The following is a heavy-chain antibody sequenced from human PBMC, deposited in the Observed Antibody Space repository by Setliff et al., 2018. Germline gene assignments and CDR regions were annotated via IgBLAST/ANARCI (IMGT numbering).Heavy chain of an antibody. Sequence: ASETLSLTCTVSGGSISSYYWSWIRQPAGKGLEWIGHIYTSGSTNYNPSLKSRVTISVDTSKNQFSLKLTSVTAADTAVYYCARSGDYGSGRLSPWGQGTLVTVSS. CDR2: IYTSGST. V-gene: IGHV4-4*07. D-gene: IGHD3-10*01. CDR3: ARSGDYGSGRLSP. CDR1: GGSISSYY. J-gene: IGHJ5*02.